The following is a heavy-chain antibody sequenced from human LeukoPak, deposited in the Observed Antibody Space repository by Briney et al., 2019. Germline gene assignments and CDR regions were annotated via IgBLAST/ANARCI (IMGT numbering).Heavy chain of an antibody. CDR2: INPNNGGT. V-gene: IGHV1-2*02. CDR1: GYTFTDYY. D-gene: IGHD5-24*01. Sequence: GASVKVSCKASGYTFTDYYIHWVRQAPGQGLEWMGWINPNNGGTSYAQKFQGRVTMTRDTSVTTAYMDLSGLTSDDTAVYYCARDSVRKTSQDGYKYNGFDYWGQGTLVTVSS. J-gene: IGHJ4*02. CDR3: ARDSVRKTSQDGYKYNGFDY.